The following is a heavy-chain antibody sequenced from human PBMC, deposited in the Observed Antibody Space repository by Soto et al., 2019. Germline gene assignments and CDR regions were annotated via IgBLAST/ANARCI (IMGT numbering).Heavy chain of an antibody. CDR2: INPNSGGT. V-gene: IGHV1-2*04. Sequence: GASVKVSCKASGYTFTGYYMHWVRQAPGQGLEWMGWINPNSGGTNYAQKFQGWVTMTRDTSISTAYMELSRLRSDDTAVYYCARDDQDYTLTHVFSYWGQGTLVTVSS. D-gene: IGHD3-16*01. CDR3: ARDDQDYTLTHVFSY. CDR1: GYTFTGYY. J-gene: IGHJ4*02.